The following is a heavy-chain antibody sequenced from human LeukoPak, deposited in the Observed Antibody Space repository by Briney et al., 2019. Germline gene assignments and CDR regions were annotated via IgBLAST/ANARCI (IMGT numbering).Heavy chain of an antibody. CDR1: DYSISSGFY. CDR3: ARDDSDFAY. Sequence: PSETLSLTCTVSDYSISSGFYWGWTRQPPGKGLEWLGSIHHSGTTHYNPSLMSRVTISVDTSKNHISLKVTSVTASDTAVYYCARDDSDFAYWGQGTLVTVSS. D-gene: IGHD4-11*01. J-gene: IGHJ4*02. V-gene: IGHV4-38-2*02. CDR2: IHHSGTT.